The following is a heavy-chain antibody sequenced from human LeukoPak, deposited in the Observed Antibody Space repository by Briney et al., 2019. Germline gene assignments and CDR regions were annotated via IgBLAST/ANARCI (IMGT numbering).Heavy chain of an antibody. CDR3: ARLWDSCFEY. D-gene: IGHD3-16*01. Sequence: GESLKISCKASGYTFTSYWIGWVRQMPGKGLEWMGVIYPIDSDSKYSPSFQGQVTISADKSINTAYLQWSSLKASDTGIYYCARLWDSCFEYWGQGTLVTVSS. J-gene: IGHJ4*02. CDR2: IYPIDSDS. V-gene: IGHV5-51*01. CDR1: GYTFTSYW.